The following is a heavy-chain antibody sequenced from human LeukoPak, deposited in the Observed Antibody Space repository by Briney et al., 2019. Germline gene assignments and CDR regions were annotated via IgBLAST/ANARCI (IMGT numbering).Heavy chain of an antibody. D-gene: IGHD3-10*01. V-gene: IGHV3-48*01. CDR2: IRSSSSTI. Sequence: GGSLRLSCAASGFTFSTYSMNWVRQTPGKGLEWVTYIRSSSSTIYYADSVKGRFTISRDNSKNTLYLQMNSLRTEDTAVYYCAKDLGWYGSGDDYFYYYMDVWGKGTTVTISS. CDR3: AKDLGWYGSGDDYFYYYMDV. J-gene: IGHJ6*03. CDR1: GFTFSTYS.